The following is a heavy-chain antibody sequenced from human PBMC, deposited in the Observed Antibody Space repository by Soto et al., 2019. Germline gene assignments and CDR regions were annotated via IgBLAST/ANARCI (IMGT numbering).Heavy chain of an antibody. J-gene: IGHJ3*02. D-gene: IGHD3-10*01. V-gene: IGHV3-15*07. CDR1: GLTFSNAC. Sequence: GSLRLSCAASGLTFSNACMNWVRQAPGKGLEWVGRIKSKNDGGATEYSAPVKGRFTMSRDDSKDTLYLQMNSLKTVDTAVYYCTTDAQSGIWGQGTMVTVSS. CDR3: TTDAQSGI. CDR2: IKSKNDGGAT.